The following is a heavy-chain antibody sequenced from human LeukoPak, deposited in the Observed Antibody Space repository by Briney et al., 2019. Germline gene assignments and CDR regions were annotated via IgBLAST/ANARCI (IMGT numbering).Heavy chain of an antibody. CDR3: ARGRYYFDY. J-gene: IGHJ4*02. V-gene: IGHV4-59*08. CDR2: IYYTGSS. CDR1: GASINSHF. Sequence: SETLSLTCTVSGASINSHFGSSIRQPPGKGLEWVGSIYYTGSSNYNPSLESRVTISVDTSKNQFSLKLSSVTAADTAVYYCARGRYYFDYWGQGTLVTVSS.